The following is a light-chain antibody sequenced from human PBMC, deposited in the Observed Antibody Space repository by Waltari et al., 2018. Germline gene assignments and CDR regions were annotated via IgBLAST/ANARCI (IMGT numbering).Light chain of an antibody. CDR1: SATVPTANS. CDR2: STN. CDR3: VLYMGSGIAWV. Sequence: QPVVTQAPSLALAPGGTITLTCCSRSATVPTANSPSWYQQTPGQAPRTLIYSTNTRSSGVPDRFSGSILGNKAALTITGSQAEDESDYYCVLYMGSGIAWVFGGGTKLTVL. V-gene: IGLV8-61*01. J-gene: IGLJ3*02.